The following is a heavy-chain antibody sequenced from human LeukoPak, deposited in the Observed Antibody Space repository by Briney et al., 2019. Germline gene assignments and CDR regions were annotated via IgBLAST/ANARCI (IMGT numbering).Heavy chain of an antibody. CDR1: GGSISSGGYY. CDR2: IYYSGST. D-gene: IGHD3-10*01. CDR3: ARVLGSGSYCDY. J-gene: IGHJ4*02. Sequence: SEALSLTCTVSGGSISSGGYYWSWIRQHPGKGLEWIGYIYYSGSTYYNPSLKSRVTISVDTSKNQFSLKLSSVTAADTAVYYCARVLGSGSYCDYWGQGTLVTVSS. V-gene: IGHV4-31*03.